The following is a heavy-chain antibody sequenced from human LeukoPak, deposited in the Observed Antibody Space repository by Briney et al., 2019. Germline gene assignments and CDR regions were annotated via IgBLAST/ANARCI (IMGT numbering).Heavy chain of an antibody. Sequence: GGSLRLSCAASGFTFSSYSTNWVRQAPGKGLEWVSYISSSSSTIYYADSEKGRFTISRDNAKNSLYLQMNSLRAEDTAVYYCARAGLWSGQSYYYYYYYMDVWGKGTTVTVSS. CDR2: ISSSSSTI. J-gene: IGHJ6*03. CDR3: ARAGLWSGQSYYYYYYYMDV. V-gene: IGHV3-48*04. D-gene: IGHD3-3*01. CDR1: GFTFSSYS.